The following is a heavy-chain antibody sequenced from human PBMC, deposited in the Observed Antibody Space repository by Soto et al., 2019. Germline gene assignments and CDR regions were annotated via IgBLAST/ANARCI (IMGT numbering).Heavy chain of an antibody. D-gene: IGHD4-17*01. V-gene: IGHV4-59*08. Sequence: PSETLSLTCTVSGGSISSYYWSWIRQPPGKGLEWIGYIYYSGSTNYNPSLKSRVTISVDTSKNQFSLKLSSVTAADTAAYYCARRYGGTIDYWGQGTLVTVSS. J-gene: IGHJ4*02. CDR1: GGSISSYY. CDR2: IYYSGST. CDR3: ARRYGGTIDY.